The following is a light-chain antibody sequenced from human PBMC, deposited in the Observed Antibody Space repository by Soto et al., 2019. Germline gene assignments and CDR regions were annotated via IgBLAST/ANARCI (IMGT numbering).Light chain of an antibody. CDR2: DVS. J-gene: IGKJ1*01. Sequence: EIVLTQSPGTLSLSPGERATLSCRSSQSVSSNYLAWYQQKPDQAPRLVIYDVSGRATGIPDRFSGSGSGTDFTLTISRLEPEAFAVYYCQQYGSSPTFGQGTKVEIK. CDR1: QSVSSNY. CDR3: QQYGSSPT. V-gene: IGKV3-20*01.